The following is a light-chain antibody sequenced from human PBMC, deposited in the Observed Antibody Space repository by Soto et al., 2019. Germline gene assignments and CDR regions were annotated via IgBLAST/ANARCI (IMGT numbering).Light chain of an antibody. CDR1: QSIANY. V-gene: IGKV1-39*01. J-gene: IGKJ5*01. CDR3: QQNYSPPPIT. CDR2: AAS. Sequence: DIQMTQSPSSLSASVGDRVTITCRASQSIANYLNWYQRKPGKAPKHLIYAASSLQIWVPSRFSGGGFGTDFPRTISSLQTEDFATYYCQQNYSPPPITFGQGPRLEIK.